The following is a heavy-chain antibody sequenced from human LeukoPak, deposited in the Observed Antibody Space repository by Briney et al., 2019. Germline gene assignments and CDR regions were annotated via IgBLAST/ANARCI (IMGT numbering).Heavy chain of an antibody. CDR1: GFTFSSYS. J-gene: IGHJ4*02. CDR2: ISHSSSTI. D-gene: IGHD4-17*01. Sequence: SGGSLRLSCAAPGFTFSSYSMNWVRQAPGKGLEWVSYISHSSSTIYYADSVKGRFTISRDNAKKSLYLQMNSLRAEDSAVYYCARDRLHYGEYEKTFDYWGQGTLVTVSS. CDR3: ARDRLHYGEYEKTFDY. V-gene: IGHV3-48*01.